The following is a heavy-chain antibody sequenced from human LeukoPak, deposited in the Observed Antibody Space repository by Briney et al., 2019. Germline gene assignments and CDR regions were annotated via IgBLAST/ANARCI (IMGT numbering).Heavy chain of an antibody. CDR3: PITWLLRPRYSDATHV. CDR1: GGTFSGYA. J-gene: IGHJ6*02. D-gene: IGHD2-15*01. V-gene: IGHV1-69*04. Sequence: ASVKVSCKASGGTFSGYAISWVRQAPGQGLEWMGRIIPISGGANYAQKFQGRVTITGDKSTSTAYMELSSLRSEDTAVYSCPITWLLRPRYSDATHVWGQATTATVPS. CDR2: IIPISGGA.